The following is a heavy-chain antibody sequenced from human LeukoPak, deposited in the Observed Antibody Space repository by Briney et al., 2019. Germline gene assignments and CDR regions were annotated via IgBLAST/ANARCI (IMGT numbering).Heavy chain of an antibody. Sequence: GGSLRLSCAASGFTVSSNYMSWVRQAPGKGLEWVSSISSSSSYIYYADSVKGRFTISRDNAKNSLYLQMNSLRAEDTAVYYCAREFMYYDGYFDYWGQGTLVTVSS. V-gene: IGHV3-21*01. J-gene: IGHJ4*02. D-gene: IGHD3-22*01. CDR3: AREFMYYDGYFDY. CDR2: ISSSSSYI. CDR1: GFTVSSNY.